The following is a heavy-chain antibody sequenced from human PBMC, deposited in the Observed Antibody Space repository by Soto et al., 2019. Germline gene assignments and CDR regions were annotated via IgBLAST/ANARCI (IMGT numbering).Heavy chain of an antibody. D-gene: IGHD3-3*01. CDR1: GGTFSSYA. V-gene: IGHV1-69*13. Sequence: SVKVSCKASGGTFSSYAISWVRQAPGQGLEWMGGIIPIFGTANYAQKFQGRVTITADESTSTAYMELSSLRSEDTAVYYCARDSAPYYDSTMGYYYYYYGMDVWGQGTTVTVSS. CDR2: IIPIFGTA. J-gene: IGHJ6*02. CDR3: ARDSAPYYDSTMGYYYYYYGMDV.